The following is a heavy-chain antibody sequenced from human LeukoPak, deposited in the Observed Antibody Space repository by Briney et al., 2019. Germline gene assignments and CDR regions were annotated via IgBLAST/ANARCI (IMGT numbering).Heavy chain of an antibody. Sequence: SETLSLTCAVSGGSISSSNWWNWVRQPPGKGLEWIGQIYHSGSTNYNPSLKTRVTISVDKSKSQFSLNLTSVTAADTAVYYCARDSGFRQLHYFDYWGQGTLVTVSS. CDR1: GGSISSSNW. CDR2: IYHSGST. D-gene: IGHD1-26*01. J-gene: IGHJ4*02. V-gene: IGHV4-4*02. CDR3: ARDSGFRQLHYFDY.